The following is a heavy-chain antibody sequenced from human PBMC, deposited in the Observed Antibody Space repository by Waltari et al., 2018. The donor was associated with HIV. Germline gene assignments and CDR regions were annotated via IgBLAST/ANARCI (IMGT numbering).Heavy chain of an antibody. V-gene: IGHV4-39*07. CDR2: IYYSGST. Sequence: QLQLQESGPGLVKPSETLSLTCTVSGGSISSSSYYWGWIRQPPGKGLEWIGSIYYSGSTYYNPSLKSRVTISVDTSKNQFSLKLSSVTAADTAVYYCARDYRVKGYSSSWYYFDYWGQGTLVTVSS. J-gene: IGHJ4*02. D-gene: IGHD6-13*01. CDR3: ARDYRVKGYSSSWYYFDY. CDR1: GGSISSSSYY.